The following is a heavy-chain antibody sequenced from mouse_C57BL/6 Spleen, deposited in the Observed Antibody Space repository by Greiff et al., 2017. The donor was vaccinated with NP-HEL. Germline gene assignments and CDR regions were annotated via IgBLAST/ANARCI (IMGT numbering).Heavy chain of an antibody. D-gene: IGHD1-1*01. CDR2: INPSNGGT. CDR3: ARLGIYYYGSSPFDY. J-gene: IGHJ2*01. Sequence: QVQLKQPGTELVKPGASVKLSCKASGYTFTSYWMHWVKQRPGQGLEWIGNINPSNGGTNYNEKFKSKATLTVDKSSSTAYMQLSSLTSEDSAVYYCARLGIYYYGSSPFDYWGQGTTLTVSS. V-gene: IGHV1-53*01. CDR1: GYTFTSYW.